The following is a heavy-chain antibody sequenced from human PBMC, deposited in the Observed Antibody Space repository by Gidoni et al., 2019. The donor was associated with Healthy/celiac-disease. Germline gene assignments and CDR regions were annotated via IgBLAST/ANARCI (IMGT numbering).Heavy chain of an antibody. D-gene: IGHD3-22*01. CDR1: GGSFSGYY. V-gene: IGHV4-34*01. CDR3: ARASGYYFSLDY. Sequence: QVQLQQWGAGLLTPSETLSLTCAVYGGSFSGYYWSWIRQPPGKGLEWIGEINHSGSTNYNPSLKSRVTISVDTSKNQFSLKLSSVTAADTAVYYCARASGYYFSLDYWGQGTLVTVSS. J-gene: IGHJ4*02. CDR2: INHSGST.